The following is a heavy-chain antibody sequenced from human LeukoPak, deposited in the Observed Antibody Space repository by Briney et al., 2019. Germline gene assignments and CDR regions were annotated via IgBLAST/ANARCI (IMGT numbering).Heavy chain of an antibody. CDR2: ISGSGGST. D-gene: IGHD7-27*01. V-gene: IGHV3-23*01. CDR3: AISLGGFDY. Sequence: SCKASGGTFSSYAMSWVRQAPGKGLEWVSAISGSGGSTYYADSVKGRFTISRDNSKNTLYLQMNSLRAEDTAVYYCAISLGGFDYWGQGTLVTVSS. CDR1: GGTFSSYA. J-gene: IGHJ4*02.